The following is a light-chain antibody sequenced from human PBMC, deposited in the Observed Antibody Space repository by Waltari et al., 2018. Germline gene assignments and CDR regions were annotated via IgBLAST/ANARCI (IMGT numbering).Light chain of an antibody. CDR1: QDIRNY. J-gene: IGKJ4*01. Sequence: DIQMTQSPSSLSASVGDRVTITCQASQDIRNYLNWYQQKPGKAPKLLIYDASNLETGVPSRFSGNGSGTDFTFTISSLQPENIATYYCQQYKNLPLTFGGGTKVEIK. V-gene: IGKV1-33*01. CDR3: QQYKNLPLT. CDR2: DAS.